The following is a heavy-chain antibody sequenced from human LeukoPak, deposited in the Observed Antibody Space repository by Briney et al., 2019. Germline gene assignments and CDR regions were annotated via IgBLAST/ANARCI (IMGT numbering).Heavy chain of an antibody. CDR3: AKPLTGGGSWPPFDS. CDR2: IGISSGNT. D-gene: IGHD2-15*01. V-gene: IGHV3-21*04. CDR1: GFTFSDYS. J-gene: IGHJ4*02. Sequence: GGSLRLSCAASGFTFSDYSMNWVRQAPGKGLEWISWIGISSGNTKYADSVKGRFTISRDNAKRSLSLQMNSLRDEDTAVYYCAKPLTGGGSWPPFDSWGQGTLVTVSS.